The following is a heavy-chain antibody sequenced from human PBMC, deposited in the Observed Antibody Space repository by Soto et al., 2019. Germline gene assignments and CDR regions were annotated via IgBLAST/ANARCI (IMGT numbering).Heavy chain of an antibody. Sequence: QSQTLSLTCAISGDSVSSNSAAWNWIRQSPSRGLEWLGRTYYRSKWYNDYAVSVKSRITINPDTSKNQFSLQLNSVTPEDTAVYYCAREGELPPGYCSGGSCYGYGDYNFAFDIWGQGTMVTVSS. CDR2: TYYRSKWYN. CDR1: GDSVSSNSAA. CDR3: AREGELPPGYCSGGSCYGYGDYNFAFDI. D-gene: IGHD2-15*01. J-gene: IGHJ3*02. V-gene: IGHV6-1*01.